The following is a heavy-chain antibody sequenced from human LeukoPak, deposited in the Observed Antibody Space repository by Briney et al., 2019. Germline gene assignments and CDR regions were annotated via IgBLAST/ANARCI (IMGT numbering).Heavy chain of an antibody. CDR3: ANGYSSGWTPFDY. Sequence: PGGSLTLSCEASGLILRGHAMSWVRQAPGKGLEWVSGIGDSGEIERYADSVKGRFTISRDNFRNTVYLEMRSLRPEDTAVYYCANGYSSGWTPFDYWGQGTQVTVSS. CDR1: GLILRGHA. V-gene: IGHV3-23*01. D-gene: IGHD6-19*01. J-gene: IGHJ4*02. CDR2: IGDSGEIE.